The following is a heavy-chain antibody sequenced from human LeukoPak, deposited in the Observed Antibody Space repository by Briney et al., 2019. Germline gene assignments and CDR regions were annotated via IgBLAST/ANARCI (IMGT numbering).Heavy chain of an antibody. CDR3: AKDLGRSGGSWRDAFDI. CDR1: GVTFSSYA. CDR2: ISGSGGST. V-gene: IGHV3-23*01. J-gene: IGHJ3*02. D-gene: IGHD2-15*01. Sequence: GGSLRLSCAASGVTFSSYAMSWVRQAPGKGLEWVSAISGSGGSTYYADSVKGRFTISRDNSKNTLYLQMNSLRAEDTAVYYCAKDLGRSGGSWRDAFDIWGQGTMVTVSS.